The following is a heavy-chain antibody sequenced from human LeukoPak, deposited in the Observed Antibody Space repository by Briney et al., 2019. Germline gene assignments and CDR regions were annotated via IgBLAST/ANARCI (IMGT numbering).Heavy chain of an antibody. CDR3: ARGIVGATSPDRAFDI. CDR1: GFTFSSYE. V-gene: IGHV3-48*03. CDR2: ISSSGSTI. J-gene: IGHJ3*02. Sequence: AGGSLRLSCAASGFTFSSYEMNWVRQAPGKGLEWVSYISSSGSTIYYADSVKGRFTISRDNAKNSLYLQMNSLRAEDTAVYYCARGIVGATSPDRAFDIWGQGTMVTVSS. D-gene: IGHD1-26*01.